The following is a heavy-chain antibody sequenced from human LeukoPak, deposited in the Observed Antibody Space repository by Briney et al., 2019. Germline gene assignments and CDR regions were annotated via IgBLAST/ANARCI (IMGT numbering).Heavy chain of an antibody. CDR1: GFTFTTYW. D-gene: IGHD6-13*01. V-gene: IGHV3-7*04. CDR3: ARVAAAVPDQ. J-gene: IGHJ5*02. CDR2: IKQDGREK. Sequence: GGSLRLSCAASGFTFTTYWMSWVRQAPGKGLEWVANIKQDGREKYYMDSVKGRFTISRDNAKNSLYLQMSSLRAEDTAVYYCARVAAAVPDQWGQGTLVTVSS.